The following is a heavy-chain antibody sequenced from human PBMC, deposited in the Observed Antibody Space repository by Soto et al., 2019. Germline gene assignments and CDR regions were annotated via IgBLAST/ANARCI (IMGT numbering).Heavy chain of an antibody. Sequence: SETLSLTCTVSGDAINTYYWSWIRQPPGKGLEWIGHIYRSGTTRYNPSVESRVTISVDTSKSQFSLELSSVTAADTAVYYCARVQMATIYFDYWGQGILVTVSS. CDR3: ARVQMATIYFDY. CDR1: GDAINTYY. D-gene: IGHD5-12*01. V-gene: IGHV4-59*01. J-gene: IGHJ4*02. CDR2: IYRSGTT.